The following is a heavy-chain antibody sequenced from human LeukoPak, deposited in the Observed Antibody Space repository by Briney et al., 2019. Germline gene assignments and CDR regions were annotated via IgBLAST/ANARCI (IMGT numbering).Heavy chain of an antibody. Sequence: GGSLRLSCAASGFTFSSYAMHWVRQAPGKGLEWVAVISYDGSNKYYADSVKGRFTISRDNSKNTLYLQMNSLRAEDTAVYYCARGGYDFWSGRGYYFDYWGQGTLVTVSS. CDR3: ARGGYDFWSGRGYYFDY. D-gene: IGHD3-3*01. V-gene: IGHV3-30-3*01. J-gene: IGHJ4*02. CDR2: ISYDGSNK. CDR1: GFTFSSYA.